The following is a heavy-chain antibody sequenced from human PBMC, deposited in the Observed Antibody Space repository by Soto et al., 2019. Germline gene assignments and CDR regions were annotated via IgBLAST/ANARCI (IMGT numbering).Heavy chain of an antibody. Sequence: SETLSLTCTVSGGSVNSGNSYWSWIRQPPGKGLEWIGEINHSGSTNYNPSLKSRVTISVDTSKNQFSLKLSSVTAADTAVYYCARVEAFGEVFDYWGQGTLVTVSS. CDR1: GGSVNSGNSY. D-gene: IGHD3-10*01. J-gene: IGHJ4*02. V-gene: IGHV4-61*01. CDR2: INHSGST. CDR3: ARVEAFGEVFDY.